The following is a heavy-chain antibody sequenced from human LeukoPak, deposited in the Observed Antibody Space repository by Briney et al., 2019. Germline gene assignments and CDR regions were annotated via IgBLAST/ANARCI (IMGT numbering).Heavy chain of an antibody. D-gene: IGHD1-26*01. CDR3: AGGHYPLEY. CDR2: LYPSGST. V-gene: IGHV4-59*01. J-gene: IGHJ4*02. CDR1: GGSINSGY. Sequence: SETLSLTCSVSGGSINSGYWSWIRQPPGKGLEWIGLLYPSGSTNYNPSLKRRVTISVDTSRTQFSLKLSSMTAADTAVYYCAGGHYPLEYWGQGTLVTVSS.